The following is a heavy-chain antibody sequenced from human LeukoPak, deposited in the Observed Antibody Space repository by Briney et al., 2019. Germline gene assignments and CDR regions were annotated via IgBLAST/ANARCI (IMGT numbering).Heavy chain of an antibody. Sequence: GGSLTLSCAACGFTFNSYGRLWLRQTPGKELVWVPRINSDGSSTIYAYSVKGRFTISRDNAKNTLYLQMNSVRGEDTAVYYCTRSDWFDDWGQGTLVTVSS. CDR1: GFTFNSYG. CDR2: INSDGSST. J-gene: IGHJ5*02. CDR3: TRSDWFDD. V-gene: IGHV3-74*01.